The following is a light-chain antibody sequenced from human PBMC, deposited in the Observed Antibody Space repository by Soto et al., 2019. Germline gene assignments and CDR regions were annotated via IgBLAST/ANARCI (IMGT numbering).Light chain of an antibody. CDR1: QSVSNH. Sequence: IQMTQSPSSLSASVGDRVTITCRASQSVSNHLNWYQQKPGKAPKLLIYGSSSLQSGVPSMFSSSGSGTDFTLTISSLQPEDFATYFCQQSHSNIQELTFGGGTKVEIK. CDR3: QQSHSNIQELT. V-gene: IGKV1-39*01. CDR2: GSS. J-gene: IGKJ4*01.